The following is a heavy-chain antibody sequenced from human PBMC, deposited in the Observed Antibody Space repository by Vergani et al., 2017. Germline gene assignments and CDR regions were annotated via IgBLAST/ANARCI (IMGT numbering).Heavy chain of an antibody. J-gene: IGHJ5*02. D-gene: IGHD1-7*01. V-gene: IGHV1-2*04. CDR1: GYTFTGYY. Sequence: QVQLVQSGAEVKKPGASVKVSCKASGYTFTGYYMHWVRQAPGQGLEWMGWINPNSGGTNYAQKFQGWVTMTRDTSISTAYMGLSRLRSDDTAVYYCARDSFPSPSLEGSLYNWNYGPYNWFDPWGQGTLVTVSS. CDR2: INPNSGGT. CDR3: ARDSFPSPSLEGSLYNWNYGPYNWFDP.